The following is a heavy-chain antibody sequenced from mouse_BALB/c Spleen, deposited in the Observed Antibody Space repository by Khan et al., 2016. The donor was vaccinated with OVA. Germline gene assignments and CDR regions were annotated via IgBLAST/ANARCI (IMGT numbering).Heavy chain of an antibody. CDR1: GYTFTDYY. CDR3: ARRNYFGYTVAY. J-gene: IGHJ3*01. V-gene: IGHV1-77*01. D-gene: IGHD1-2*01. Sequence: QVQLQQSGAELARPGASVKLSCKASGYTFTDYYINWVKQRTGQGLEWIGEISPGSGDTYYNESFKGEATLTADKSSSTAYMQLSSLTSEASAVYFCARRNYFGYTVAYWGQGTLVTVSA. CDR2: ISPGSGDT.